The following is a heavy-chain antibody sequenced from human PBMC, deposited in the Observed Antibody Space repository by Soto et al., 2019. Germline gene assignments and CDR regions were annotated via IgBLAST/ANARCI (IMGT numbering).Heavy chain of an antibody. V-gene: IGHV3-11*05. CDR3: ARDSVYYGDYDLTYFDY. Sequence: QVQLVESGGGLVKPGGSLRLSCAASGFTFSDYYMSWIRQAPGKGLEWVSYMSSSSSYTNYADSVKGRFTISRDNAKNSLYLQMNSLRAEHTAVYYCARDSVYYGDYDLTYFDYWGQGTLVPVSS. D-gene: IGHD4-17*01. CDR1: GFTFSDYY. J-gene: IGHJ4*02. CDR2: MSSSSSYT.